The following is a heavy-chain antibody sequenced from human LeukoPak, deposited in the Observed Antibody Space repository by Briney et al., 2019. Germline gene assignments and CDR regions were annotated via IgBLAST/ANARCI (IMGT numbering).Heavy chain of an antibody. V-gene: IGHV4-39*02. CDR3: ARDLSALSGIPVTGSHY. CDR2: IYYGGST. J-gene: IGHJ4*02. Sequence: PSETLSLTCTVSGDSIRRSSYYWGWIRQPPGKGLEWIGSIYYGGSTFYNPSLKSRVTISVDTSKNQFSLKLSSVTAADTAVYYCARDLSALSGIPVTGSHYWGQGTLVTVSS. CDR1: GDSIRRSSYY. D-gene: IGHD6-19*01.